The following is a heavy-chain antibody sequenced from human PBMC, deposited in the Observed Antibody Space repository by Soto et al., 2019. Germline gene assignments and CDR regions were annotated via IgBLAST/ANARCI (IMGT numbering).Heavy chain of an antibody. CDR1: GGSISSYY. V-gene: IGHV4-59*01. CDR3: ARDLFGSYSDY. Sequence: SETLSLTCTVSGGSISSYYWIWIRQPPGKGLEWIGYIYYSGSTNYNPSLKSRVTISVDTSKNQFSLKLSSVTAADTAVYYCARDLFGSYSDYWGQGTLVTVSS. J-gene: IGHJ4*02. CDR2: IYYSGST. D-gene: IGHD3-3*01.